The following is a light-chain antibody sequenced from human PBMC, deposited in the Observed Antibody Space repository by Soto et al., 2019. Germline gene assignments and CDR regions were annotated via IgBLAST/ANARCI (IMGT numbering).Light chain of an antibody. J-gene: IGLJ1*01. V-gene: IGLV2-14*03. Sequence: QSALTQPASVCGSPGQSISISCTGTSSDVGRYNFVSWYQQRPGKAPKLIIYDVANRPSGISNRFSGSKSGNTASLTISGLQAEDEADYYCSSYTGSTSLVYVFGTGTKVTVL. CDR2: DVA. CDR1: SSDVGRYNF. CDR3: SSYTGSTSLVYV.